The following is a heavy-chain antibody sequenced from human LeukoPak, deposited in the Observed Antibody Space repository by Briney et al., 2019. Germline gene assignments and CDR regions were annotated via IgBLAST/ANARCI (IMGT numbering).Heavy chain of an antibody. D-gene: IGHD3-22*01. CDR3: AREFRAQTYDYDRRVRWAFDI. CDR1: GGSISSYY. Sequence: SETLSLTCTVSGGSISSYYWSWIRQPPGKGLEWIGYIYYSGSTNYNPSLKSRVTISVDTSKNQFSLKLSSVTAADTAVYYCAREFRAQTYDYDRRVRWAFDIWGQGTMVTVSS. V-gene: IGHV4-59*01. CDR2: IYYSGST. J-gene: IGHJ3*02.